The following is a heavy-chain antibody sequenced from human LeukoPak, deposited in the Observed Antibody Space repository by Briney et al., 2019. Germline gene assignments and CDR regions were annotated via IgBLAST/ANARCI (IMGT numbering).Heavy chain of an antibody. CDR3: AKESIAAAGTYYYYYGMDV. D-gene: IGHD6-13*01. Sequence: GGSLRPSCAASGFTFSSYAMSWVRQAPGKGLEWVSTISASAGSTYYADSVKGRFTVSRDNSKNTLYLQMNSLRAEDTAVYYCAKESIAAAGTYYYYYGMDVWGQGTTVTVSS. V-gene: IGHV3-23*01. CDR2: ISASAGST. CDR1: GFTFSSYA. J-gene: IGHJ6*02.